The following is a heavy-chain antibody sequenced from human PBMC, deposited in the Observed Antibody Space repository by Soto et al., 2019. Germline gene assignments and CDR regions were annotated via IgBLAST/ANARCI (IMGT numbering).Heavy chain of an antibody. V-gene: IGHV3-23*01. D-gene: IGHD3-22*01. CDR1: GFTFAAYA. J-gene: IGHJ4*02. CDR2: ISGSGGST. CDR3: AKDYRHYDSSGYYY. Sequence: EVQLLESGGGLVQPGGSLRLSCAASGFTFAAYAMSWVRQAPGKGLGWVAGISGSGGSTYYADSVKVRFTISRDTTRVTLFLQMTSLRAEDTDVYDCAKDYRHYDSSGYYYWGQGTMVTVSS.